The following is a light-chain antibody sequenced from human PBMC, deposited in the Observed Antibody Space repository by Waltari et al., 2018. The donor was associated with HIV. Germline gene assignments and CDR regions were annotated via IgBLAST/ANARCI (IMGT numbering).Light chain of an antibody. V-gene: IGLV3-21*01. Sequence: SYVLTQPPSVSVAPGQPARITCEGNNIGSESVHWDQQRPGQAPVVVIYHDRDRPSGIPERFSGSNSGNTATLTITRVEAGDEADYYCQLFQCCNNWVFGGGTKLTVL. CDR1: NIGSES. J-gene: IGLJ3*02. CDR3: QLFQCCNNWV. CDR2: HDR.